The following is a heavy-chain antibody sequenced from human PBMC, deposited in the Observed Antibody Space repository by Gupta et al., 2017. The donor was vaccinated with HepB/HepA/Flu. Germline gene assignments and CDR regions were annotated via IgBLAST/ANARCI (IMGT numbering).Heavy chain of an antibody. D-gene: IGHD1-26*01. V-gene: IGHV4-4*07. CDR1: GGSINNYY. CDR3: ARGEFSGSYDDVFYFDY. J-gene: IGHJ4*02. CDR2: IYSSGST. Sequence: QVQLQESGPGLVKPSETLSLTCTVSGGSINNYYWNLIRHSAGKGLEWIGRIYSSGSTNYNPSLKSRVTLSVDTSKNQFSLKLVSLTAADTAVYYCARGEFSGSYDDVFYFDYWGQGSLVTVSS.